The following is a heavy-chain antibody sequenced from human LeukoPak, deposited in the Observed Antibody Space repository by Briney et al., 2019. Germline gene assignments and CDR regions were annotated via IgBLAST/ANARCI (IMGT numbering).Heavy chain of an antibody. V-gene: IGHV3-11*01. CDR1: GFTFSDYY. D-gene: IGHD3-10*01. CDR3: ARGTMASDF. J-gene: IGHJ4*02. Sequence: GGSLRLSCAASGFTFSDYYMTWIRQTPGKGLEWVSYISISGTTTSYVDSVKGRFTISRNNTKNSLYLQMNSLRAEDTAMYYCARGTMASDFWGQGTLVTVSS. CDR2: ISISGTTT.